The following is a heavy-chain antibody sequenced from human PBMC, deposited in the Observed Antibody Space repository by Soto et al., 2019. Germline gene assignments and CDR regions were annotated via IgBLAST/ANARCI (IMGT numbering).Heavy chain of an antibody. D-gene: IGHD5-12*01. V-gene: IGHV1-2*04. CDR3: ARDGGGYDWGGYYYYGMDV. J-gene: IGHJ6*02. Sequence: QVQLVQSGAEVKKPGASVKVSCKASGYTFTGYYMHWVRQAPGQGLEWMGWINPNSGGTNYAQKFQGWVTMTRDTSISTAYMELSRLRSDDTAVYYCARDGGGYDWGGYYYYGMDVWGQGTTVTVSS. CDR2: INPNSGGT. CDR1: GYTFTGYY.